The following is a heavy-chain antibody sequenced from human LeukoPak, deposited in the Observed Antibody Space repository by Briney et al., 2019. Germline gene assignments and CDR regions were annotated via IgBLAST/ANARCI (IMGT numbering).Heavy chain of an antibody. CDR3: ARDLSRGPMVRGAAYSYGMDV. CDR2: PIPIFCTA. D-gene: IGHD3-10*01. V-gene: IGHV1-69*13. CDR1: GGPFITYA. Sequence: SEKHSYKPSGGPFITYAITWLRQAPGQGYESMPQPIPIFCTANYVQKFQGRVKITADESTSTAYMVLSSLRSDDTAVYYCARDLSRGPMVRGAAYSYGMDVGGKGTTETVSP. J-gene: IGHJ6*04.